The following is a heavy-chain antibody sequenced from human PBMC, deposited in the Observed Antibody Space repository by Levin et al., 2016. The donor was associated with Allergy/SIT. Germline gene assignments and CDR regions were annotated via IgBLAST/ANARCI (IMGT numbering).Heavy chain of an antibody. CDR1: GGSISSYY. Sequence: SETLSLTCTVSGGSISSYYWSWIRQPPGKGLEWIGYIYYSGSTNYNPSLKSRVTISVDTSKNQFSLKLSSVTAADTAVYYCARADTAMAFDYWGQGTLVTVSS. CDR3: ARADTAMAFDY. D-gene: IGHD5-18*01. J-gene: IGHJ4*02. V-gene: IGHV4-59*08. CDR2: IYYSGST.